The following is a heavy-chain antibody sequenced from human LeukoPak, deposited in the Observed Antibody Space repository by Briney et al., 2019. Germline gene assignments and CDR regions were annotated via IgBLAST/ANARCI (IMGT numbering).Heavy chain of an antibody. D-gene: IGHD3-10*02. V-gene: IGHV3-33*01. J-gene: IGHJ4*02. CDR2: MWSDGSIG. Sequence: GGSLTLSCAASGFTFSTYVMHWVRQTPGKGLEWVAFMWSDGSIGYYEDSVKGRFTISRDSSKNSLYLQMNSLRVEDTAVYYCARDRIERRSMIGDYWGQGTLVTVSS. CDR1: GFTFSTYV. CDR3: ARDRIERRSMIGDY.